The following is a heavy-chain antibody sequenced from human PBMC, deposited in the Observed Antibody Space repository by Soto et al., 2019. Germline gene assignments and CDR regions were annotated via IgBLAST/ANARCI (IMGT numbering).Heavy chain of an antibody. J-gene: IGHJ5*02. Sequence: GSLRLSCAASGFTFSSYGMHWVRQAPGKGLEWVAVISYDGSNKYYADSVKGRFTISRDNSKNTLYLQMNSLRAEDTAVYYCAKDYDPDYYGSGSLLFNWFDPWGQGTLVTVS. CDR2: ISYDGSNK. CDR1: GFTFSSYG. CDR3: AKDYDPDYYGSGSLLFNWFDP. D-gene: IGHD3-10*01. V-gene: IGHV3-30*18.